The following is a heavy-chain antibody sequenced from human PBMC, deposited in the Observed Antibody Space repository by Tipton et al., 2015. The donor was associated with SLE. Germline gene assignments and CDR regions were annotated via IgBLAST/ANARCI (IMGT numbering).Heavy chain of an antibody. CDR3: ARDYFDTSGFLAY. J-gene: IGHJ4*02. V-gene: IGHV4-4*02. CDR1: GYSISSSNW. Sequence: TLSLTCTVSGYSISSSNWWSWVRQPPGKGLEWIGEIYHGGSTNYNPSLKSRVTLSVDKSKNQFSLKLSSVTAADTAVYYCARDYFDTSGFLAYWGQGTLVTVSS. CDR2: IYHGGST. D-gene: IGHD3-22*01.